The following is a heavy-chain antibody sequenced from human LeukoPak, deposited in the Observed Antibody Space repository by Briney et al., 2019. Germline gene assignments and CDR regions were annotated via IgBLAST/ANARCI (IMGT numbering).Heavy chain of an antibody. CDR2: FNPSENST. V-gene: IGHV1-46*01. Sequence: GRSLRLSCAASGFTFSSYGMHWVRQAPGQGLEWMGTFNPSENSTSYAQKFRGRVTLTRDTSTTTVYMELSSLRSEDTAVYYCATSAFDYWGQGTLVTVPS. J-gene: IGHJ4*02. CDR1: GFTFSSYG. CDR3: ATSAFDY. D-gene: IGHD2-15*01.